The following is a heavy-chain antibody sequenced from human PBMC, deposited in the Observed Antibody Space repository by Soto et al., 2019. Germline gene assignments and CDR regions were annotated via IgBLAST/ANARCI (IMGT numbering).Heavy chain of an antibody. J-gene: IGHJ6*02. CDR1: GFSLSTTGVG. D-gene: IGHD2-21*02. CDR3: VQSRCGGDCLQSYSSHSYYGLDV. V-gene: IGHV2-5*02. Sequence: QITLKESGPTLVKPTQTLTLTCSFSGFSLSTTGVGVGWIRQPPGKALEWLALIYWDDDKRYNPSLNSRLTITKDTPKNQVVLAMTNMAPVDTATYYCVQSRCGGDCLQSYSSHSYYGLDVWGQGTTVTVSS. CDR2: IYWDDDK.